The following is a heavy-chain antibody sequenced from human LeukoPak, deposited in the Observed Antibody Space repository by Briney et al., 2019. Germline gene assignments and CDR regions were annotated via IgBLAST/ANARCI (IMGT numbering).Heavy chain of an antibody. Sequence: PGGSLRLSCAASGFTFSSYAMHWVRQAPGKGLEWVAVISYDGSNKYYADSVKGRFTISRDNSKNTLYLQMNSLRAEDTAVYYCARENKAVAAHYFDYWGQGTLVTVSS. CDR1: GFTFSSYA. V-gene: IGHV3-30-3*01. J-gene: IGHJ4*02. CDR2: ISYDGSNK. CDR3: ARENKAVAAHYFDY. D-gene: IGHD6-19*01.